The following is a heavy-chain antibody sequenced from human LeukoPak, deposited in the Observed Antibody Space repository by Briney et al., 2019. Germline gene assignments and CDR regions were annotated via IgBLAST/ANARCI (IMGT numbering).Heavy chain of an antibody. J-gene: IGHJ5*02. CDR3: AREPFGTKSLANWFDH. CDR1: GGTFSSYA. CDR2: IIPILGIA. D-gene: IGHD3-10*01. Sequence: VASVNVSCKASGGTFSSYAISWVRQAPGQGLEWMGRIIPILGIANYAQKFQGRVTITADKSTSTAYMELSSLRSEDTAVYYCAREPFGTKSLANWFDHWGQGTLVTVSS. V-gene: IGHV1-69*04.